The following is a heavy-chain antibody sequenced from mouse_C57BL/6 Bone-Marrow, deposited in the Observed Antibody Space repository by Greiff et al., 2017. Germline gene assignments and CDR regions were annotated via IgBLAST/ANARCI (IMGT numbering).Heavy chain of an antibody. CDR2: INPNNGGT. V-gene: IGHV1-26*01. Sequence: EVQLQQSGPELVKPGASVKISCKASGYTFTDYYMNWVKQSHGKSLEWIGDINPNNGGTSYNQKFKGKATLTVDKSSSTAYMALRSLTSEDSAVYYCARDYYGSSYFDYWGQGTTLTVSS. CDR3: ARDYYGSSYFDY. D-gene: IGHD1-1*01. J-gene: IGHJ2*01. CDR1: GYTFTDYY.